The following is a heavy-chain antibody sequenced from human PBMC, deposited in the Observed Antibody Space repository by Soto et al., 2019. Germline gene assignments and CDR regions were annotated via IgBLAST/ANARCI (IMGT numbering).Heavy chain of an antibody. J-gene: IGHJ1*01. CDR3: AFGTDYFHY. CDR1: GYTFTNYA. Sequence: ASVKVSCKASGYTFTNYAMHWVRQAPGQRPEWMGWIHAGDGNTKFSQNFQGRVTFTRDTSANTAYMELSSLRSEDTAVYYCAFGTDYFHYWGQGTLVTVSS. V-gene: IGHV1-3*01. CDR2: IHAGDGNT. D-gene: IGHD3-16*01.